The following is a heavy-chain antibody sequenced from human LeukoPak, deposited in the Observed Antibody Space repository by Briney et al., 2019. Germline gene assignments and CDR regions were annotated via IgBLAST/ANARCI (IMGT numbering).Heavy chain of an antibody. CDR1: GYTFTRYA. V-gene: IGHV1-3*01. D-gene: IGHD3-10*02. J-gene: IGHJ6*03. CDR3: AREASLRYFRWKYYYYYMDV. Sequence: ASVTVSCKASGYTFTRYAMHWVRQAPGQRLEWMGWINAGNGNTKYSQKFQGRVTITRDTSASTAYMELSSLRSEDTAVYYCAREASLRYFRWKYYYYYMDVWGKGTTVTVSS. CDR2: INAGNGNT.